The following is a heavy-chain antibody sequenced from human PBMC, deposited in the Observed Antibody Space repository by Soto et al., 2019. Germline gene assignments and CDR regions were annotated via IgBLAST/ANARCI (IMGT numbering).Heavy chain of an antibody. Sequence: EVHVLESGGDLVQPGGSLRLSCAASGFTFSTYAMTWVRQAAGKGLEWVSTIRDSSSTYYADSVKGRFTISRDNSKNTLYLEMTSLRADDTAVYYCAKNKGGNYCTSTSCLYPFDYWGQGTLVTVSS. J-gene: IGHJ4*02. CDR1: GFTFSTYA. CDR2: IRDSSST. D-gene: IGHD2-2*01. V-gene: IGHV3-23*01. CDR3: AKNKGGNYCTSTSCLYPFDY.